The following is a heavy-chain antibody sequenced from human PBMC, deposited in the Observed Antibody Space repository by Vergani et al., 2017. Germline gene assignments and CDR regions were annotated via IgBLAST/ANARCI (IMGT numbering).Heavy chain of an antibody. D-gene: IGHD2-2*01. CDR1: GFTFSSYG. Sequence: QVQLVESGGGVVQPGRSLRLSCAASGFTFSSYGMHWVRQAPGKGLEWVAVIWYDGSNKYYADSVKGRFTISRDNAKNSLYLQMNSLRAEDTGVYYCATYLVAPMDVWGKGTTVTVSS. V-gene: IGHV3-33*03. CDR3: ATYLVAPMDV. CDR2: IWYDGSNK. J-gene: IGHJ6*04.